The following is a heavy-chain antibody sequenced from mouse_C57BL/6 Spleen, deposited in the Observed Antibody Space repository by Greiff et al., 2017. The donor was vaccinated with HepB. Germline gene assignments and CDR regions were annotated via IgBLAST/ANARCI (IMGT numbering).Heavy chain of an antibody. CDR1: GYTFTSYW. J-gene: IGHJ2*01. V-gene: IGHV1-69*01. D-gene: IGHD1-1*01. CDR2: IDPSDSYT. Sequence: QVQLQQSGAELVMPGASVKLSCKASGYTFTSYWMHWVKQRPGQGLEWIGEIDPSDSYTNYNQKFKGKSTLTVDKSSSTAYMQLSSLTSEDSAVYYCARAVVAIDYWGQGTTLTVSS. CDR3: ARAVVAIDY.